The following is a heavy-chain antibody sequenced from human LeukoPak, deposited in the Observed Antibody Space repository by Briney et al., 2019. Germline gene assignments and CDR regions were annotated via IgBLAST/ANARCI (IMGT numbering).Heavy chain of an antibody. J-gene: IGHJ4*02. Sequence: GASVKVSCKASGYTFTSYGISWVRQAPGQGLEWMGWISAYNGNTNYAQKFQGRVTITADKSTSTAYMELSSLRSEDTAVYYCARDQGGYSYGYFDYWGQGTLVTVSS. V-gene: IGHV1-18*01. CDR1: GYTFTSYG. D-gene: IGHD5-18*01. CDR3: ARDQGGYSYGYFDY. CDR2: ISAYNGNT.